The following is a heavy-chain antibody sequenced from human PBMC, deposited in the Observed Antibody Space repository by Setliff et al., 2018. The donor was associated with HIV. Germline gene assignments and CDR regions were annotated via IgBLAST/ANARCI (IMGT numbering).Heavy chain of an antibody. J-gene: IGHJ4*02. D-gene: IGHD2-2*03. CDR3: ARDPYGYCTTTTCYVPGY. V-gene: IGHV1-69*13. Sequence: SVKVSCKASGGTFRSHEISWVRQAPGQGLEWMGGIVPILNTGNYAQKFQGRVTITADESTSTAYMELSSLRSEDTAIYYCARDPYGYCTTTTCYVPGYWGQGTLVTVSS. CDR1: GGTFRSHE. CDR2: IVPILNTG.